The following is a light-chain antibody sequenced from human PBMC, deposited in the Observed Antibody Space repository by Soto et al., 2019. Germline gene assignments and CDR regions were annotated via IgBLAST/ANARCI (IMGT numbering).Light chain of an antibody. J-gene: IGLJ2*01. CDR2: FNSDGSH. Sequence: QLVLTQSPSASASLGASVKLTCTLSSGHSNYAVAWHQQQPEKGPRFLMKFNSDGSHNKGDGIPDRFSGSTSGAERYLTISSLQSEDEGAYYCQSWGSGIPVFGGGTKVTVL. CDR1: SGHSNYA. CDR3: QSWGSGIPV. V-gene: IGLV4-69*01.